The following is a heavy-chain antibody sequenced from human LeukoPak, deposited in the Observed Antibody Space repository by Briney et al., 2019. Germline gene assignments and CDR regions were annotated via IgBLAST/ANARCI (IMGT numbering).Heavy chain of an antibody. CDR2: VSYDGSNK. D-gene: IGHD2-15*01. CDR1: GFTFSTYG. J-gene: IGHJ6*02. V-gene: IGHV3-30*03. Sequence: GRSLRLSCAASGFTFSTYGMHWVRQAPGKGLEWVAVVSYDGSNKYYADSVKGRFTISRDNSKNTLYLQMNGLRPEDTAVYYCARDPRYCSGGSCYHPQYYYYGMDVWGQGTTVTVSS. CDR3: ARDPRYCSGGSCYHPQYYYYGMDV.